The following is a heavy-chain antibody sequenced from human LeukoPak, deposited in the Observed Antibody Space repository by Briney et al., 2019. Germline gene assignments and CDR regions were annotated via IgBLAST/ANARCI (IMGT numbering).Heavy chain of an antibody. CDR3: ARWDYYGSGSYYKDYYGMDV. CDR2: IIPILGIA. D-gene: IGHD3-10*01. Sequence: ASVKVSCKASGGTFSSYAISWVRQAPGQGLEWMGRIIPILGIANYAQKFQGRVTITADKSTSTAYMELSSLRSEDTAVYYCARWDYYGSGSYYKDYYGMDVWGQGTTVTVSS. J-gene: IGHJ6*02. V-gene: IGHV1-69*04. CDR1: GGTFSSYA.